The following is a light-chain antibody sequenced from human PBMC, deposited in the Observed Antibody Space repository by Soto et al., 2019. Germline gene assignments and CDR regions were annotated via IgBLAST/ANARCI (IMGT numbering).Light chain of an antibody. Sequence: QCALTQPASVSGSPGQSITISCTGTSSDVGGYKYVSWYQQHPGKAPKLVIYDVSNRPSGVSNRFSGSKSGNTASLTISGLQAEDEADYYCCSYTTSSTYVFGTGTKLTVL. CDR2: DVS. V-gene: IGLV2-14*03. J-gene: IGLJ1*01. CDR1: SSDVGGYKY. CDR3: CSYTTSSTYV.